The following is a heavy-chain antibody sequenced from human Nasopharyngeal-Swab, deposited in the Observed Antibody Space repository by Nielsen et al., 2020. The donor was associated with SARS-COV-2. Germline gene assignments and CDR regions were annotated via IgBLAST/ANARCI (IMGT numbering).Heavy chain of an antibody. D-gene: IGHD6-25*01. Sequence: SETLSLTCAISGDSVSSNSAAWSWIRQSPSRGLEWLGRTYYRSKWYNDYAVSVKSRITINPDTSKNQFSLQLNSVTPEDTAVYYCARERPVWYFDLWGRGTLVTVSS. CDR2: TYYRSKWYN. J-gene: IGHJ2*01. CDR3: ARERPVWYFDL. CDR1: GDSVSSNSAA. V-gene: IGHV6-1*01.